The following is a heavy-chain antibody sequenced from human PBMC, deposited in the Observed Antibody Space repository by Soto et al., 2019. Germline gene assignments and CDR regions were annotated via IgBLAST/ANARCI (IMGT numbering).Heavy chain of an antibody. V-gene: IGHV3-33*01. CDR3: ARDRYYYGSEYYFDY. CDR2: IWYDGSNK. Sequence: QVQLVESGGGVVQPGRSLRLSCEASGFTFSSYGMPGVRQAPGKGLEWVAVIWYDGSNKYYADSVKGRFTISRDNSKNTLYLQMNSLRAEDTAVYYCARDRYYYGSEYYFDYWGQGTLVTVSS. D-gene: IGHD3-10*01. J-gene: IGHJ4*02. CDR1: GFTFSSYG.